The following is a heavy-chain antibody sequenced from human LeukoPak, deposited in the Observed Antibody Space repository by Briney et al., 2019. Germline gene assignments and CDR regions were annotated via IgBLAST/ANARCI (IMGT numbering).Heavy chain of an antibody. V-gene: IGHV3-23*01. CDR1: GFTFSSYA. CDR2: ISGSGGST. D-gene: IGHD2-21*01. Sequence: GGSLRLSCAASGFTFSSYAMSWVRQATGKGLEWVSAISGSGGSTYYADSVKGRFTISRDNSKNTLYLQMNSLRAEDTAVYYCAKGDHIVVVIAIPDYWGQGTLVTVSS. CDR3: AKGDHIVVVIAIPDY. J-gene: IGHJ4*02.